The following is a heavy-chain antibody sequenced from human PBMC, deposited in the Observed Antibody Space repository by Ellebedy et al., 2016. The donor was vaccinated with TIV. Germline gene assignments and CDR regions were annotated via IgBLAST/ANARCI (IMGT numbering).Heavy chain of an antibody. CDR2: ISYDGSNK. V-gene: IGHV3-30*17. CDR1: GFTFTAYA. CDR3: ARDHVGDGYNRAFDI. D-gene: IGHD5-24*01. Sequence: PGGSLRLSCAASGFTFTAYAMHWVRQAPGKGLEWVAVISYDGSNKYYADSVKGRFPISRDNSKNTLYLQMNSLRAEDTAVYYCARDHVGDGYNRAFDIWGQGTTVTVSS. J-gene: IGHJ3*02.